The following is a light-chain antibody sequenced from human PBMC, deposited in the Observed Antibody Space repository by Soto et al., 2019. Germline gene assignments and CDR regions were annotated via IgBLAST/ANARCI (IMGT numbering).Light chain of an antibody. Sequence: QSVLTQPPSASAAPGQRVTIYCSGTISNIGDNHVSWYQQVPGKAPKLLIYDNNKRPSGIPDRFSGSRSGTSATLAITGLQTGDEADYICGTWDTTMSGLLFGGGTKLTVL. J-gene: IGLJ2*01. CDR1: ISNIGDNH. CDR3: GTWDTTMSGLL. CDR2: DNN. V-gene: IGLV1-51*01.